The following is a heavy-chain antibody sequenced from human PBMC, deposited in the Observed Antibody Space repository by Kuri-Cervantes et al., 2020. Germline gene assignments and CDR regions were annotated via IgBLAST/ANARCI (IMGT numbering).Heavy chain of an antibody. CDR3: ARDDITMVRGVIITIYGMDV. V-gene: IGHV3-30-3*01. CDR2: ISYDGSNK. J-gene: IGHJ6*02. D-gene: IGHD3-10*01. CDR1: GFTFSSYA. Sequence: LSLTCAASGFTFSSYAMHWVRQAPGKGLEWVAVISYDGSNKYYAGSVKGRFTISRDNSKNTLYLQMNSLRAEDTAVYYCARDDITMVRGVIITIYGMDVWGQGTTVTVSS.